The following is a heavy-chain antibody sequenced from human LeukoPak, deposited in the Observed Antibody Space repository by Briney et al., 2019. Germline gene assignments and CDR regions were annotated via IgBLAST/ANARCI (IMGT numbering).Heavy chain of an antibody. CDR2: IKKDGSEE. CDR1: GFTFSFYW. J-gene: IGHJ4*02. V-gene: IGHV3-7*01. Sequence: PGGSLRLSCAASGFTFSFYWMSWVRQAPGKGLEWVANIKKDGSEEYYVDSVKGRFTITRDNAQNSLYLQMNSLRAEDTAVYYCARFYDTGWYGHFDYWGQGALVAVSS. D-gene: IGHD6-19*01. CDR3: ARFYDTGWYGHFDY.